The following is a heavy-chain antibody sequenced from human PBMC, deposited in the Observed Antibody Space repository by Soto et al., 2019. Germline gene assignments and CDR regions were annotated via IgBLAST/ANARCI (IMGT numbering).Heavy chain of an antibody. Sequence: KSGPTLVNPTPTLTLTCTFSGFSLSTSGVGVGWIRQPPGKALEWLALIYWDDDKRYSPSLKSRLTITKDTSKNQVVLTMTNMDPVDTATYYCAHIHLGYCSGGSSCWGFDPWGQGTLVTVSS. V-gene: IGHV2-5*02. CDR2: IYWDDDK. CDR3: AHIHLGYCSGGSSCWGFDP. CDR1: GFSLSTSGVG. D-gene: IGHD2-15*01. J-gene: IGHJ5*02.